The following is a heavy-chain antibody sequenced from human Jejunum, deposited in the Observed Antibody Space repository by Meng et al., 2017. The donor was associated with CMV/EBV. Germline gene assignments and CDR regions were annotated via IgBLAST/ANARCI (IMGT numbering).Heavy chain of an antibody. D-gene: IGHD3-22*01. CDR3: ARGESRGYYYFDY. Sequence: VHLQYPGPGRGSLSGTLSPTCTVSGDPSSNYFWSWIRQPAGKKLAWIGRFSPGGNINYIPSLKGRLTMSVDTSNNQIFLNVTSVTAADTALYYCARGESRGYYYFDYWGQGILVTVSS. CDR2: FSPGGNI. V-gene: IGHV4-4*07. J-gene: IGHJ4*02. CDR1: GDPSSNYF.